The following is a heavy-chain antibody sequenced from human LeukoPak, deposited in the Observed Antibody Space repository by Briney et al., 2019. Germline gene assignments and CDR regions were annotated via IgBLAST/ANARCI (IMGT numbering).Heavy chain of an antibody. V-gene: IGHV4-31*03. Sequence: PSETLSLTCNVSGVSASDGRYYWTWIRQRPGKGLEWIGYKYFSGSAKYNPSLKSRLTISIDSSRNQFSLQLSSVTAVDTATYYCATPYCSTISCLDVFNMWGQGTRVTVSS. CDR1: GVSASDGRYY. D-gene: IGHD2-2*01. J-gene: IGHJ3*02. CDR2: KYFSGSA. CDR3: ATPYCSTISCLDVFNM.